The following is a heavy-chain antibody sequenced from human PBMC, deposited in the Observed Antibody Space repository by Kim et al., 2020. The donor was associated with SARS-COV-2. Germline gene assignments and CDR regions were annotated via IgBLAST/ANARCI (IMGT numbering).Heavy chain of an antibody. J-gene: IGHJ4*02. D-gene: IGHD2-15*01. CDR1: GFTFDEYP. V-gene: IGHV3-30*04. CDR3: ARLASAAEFDY. Sequence: GGSLRLSCAASGFTFDEYPMHWVRQAPGKGLEWMALISHDGRQTSSADSVKGRFTVSRDNSQNTLYVQMNSLRTEDTAVYYCARLASAAEFDYWGQGDLVSVSS. CDR2: ISHDGRQT.